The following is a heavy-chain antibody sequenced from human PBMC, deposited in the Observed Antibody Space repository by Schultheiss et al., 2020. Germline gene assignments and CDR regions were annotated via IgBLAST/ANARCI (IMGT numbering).Heavy chain of an antibody. CDR2: ISSSGSTI. V-gene: IGHV3-11*01. CDR3: ARDRRRYFDY. CDR1: GFTFSDYY. Sequence: GGSLRLSCAASGFTFSDYYMSWIRHAPGKGLEWISHISSSGSTIYADSVKGRFTISRDNAKNSLYLQMNSLRAEDTAVYYCARDRRRYFDYWGQGTLVTVSS. J-gene: IGHJ4*02.